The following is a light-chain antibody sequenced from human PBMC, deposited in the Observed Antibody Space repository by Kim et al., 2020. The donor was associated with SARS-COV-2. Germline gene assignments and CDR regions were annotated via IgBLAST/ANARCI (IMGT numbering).Light chain of an antibody. CDR2: GAS. CDR3: QQYGSSPR. CDR1: QSVSSSY. Sequence: EIVLTQSPGTLSLSPGERATLSCRASQSVSSSYLAWYQQKPGQAPRPLIYGASSRATGIPDRFSGSGSGTDFTLTISRLEPEDFAVYYCQQYGSSPRFGQGTKVDIK. V-gene: IGKV3-20*01. J-gene: IGKJ1*01.